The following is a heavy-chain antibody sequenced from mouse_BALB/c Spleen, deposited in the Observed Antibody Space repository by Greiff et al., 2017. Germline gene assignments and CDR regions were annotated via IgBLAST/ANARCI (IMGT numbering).Heavy chain of an antibody. D-gene: IGHD1-1*01. J-gene: IGHJ1*01. Sequence: VQLQQSGAELMKPGASVKISCKATGYTFSSYWIEWVKQRPGHGLEWIGEILPGSGSTNYNEKFKGKATFTADTSSNTAYMQLSSLTSEDSAVYYCARSDYGSSHWYFDVWGAGTTVTVSS. CDR3: ARSDYGSSHWYFDV. CDR1: GYTFSSYW. CDR2: ILPGSGST. V-gene: IGHV1-9*01.